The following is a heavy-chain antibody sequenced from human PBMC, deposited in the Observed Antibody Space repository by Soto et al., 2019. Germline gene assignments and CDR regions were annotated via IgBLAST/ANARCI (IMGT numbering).Heavy chain of an antibody. CDR1: GGSISSSSYY. J-gene: IGHJ6*02. V-gene: IGHV4-39*01. CDR2: IYYSGST. Sequence: SETLSLTCTVSGGSISSSSYYWGWIRQPPGKGLEWIGSIYYSGSTYYNPSLKSRVTISVDTSKNQFSLKLSSVTAADTAVYYCARLGYCSGGSCYSSYYYGMDVWGQGTTVTVPS. CDR3: ARLGYCSGGSCYSSYYYGMDV. D-gene: IGHD2-15*01.